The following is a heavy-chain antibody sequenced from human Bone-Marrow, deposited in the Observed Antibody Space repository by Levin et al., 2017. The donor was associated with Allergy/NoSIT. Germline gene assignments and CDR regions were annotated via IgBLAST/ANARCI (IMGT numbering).Heavy chain of an antibody. CDR2: ITSGGDTI. V-gene: IGHV3-11*01. CDR3: TRGSWSLTPHDS. J-gene: IGHJ3*01. D-gene: IGHD3-16*01. CDR1: GFVFSDYY. Sequence: PGGSLRLSCTASGFVFSDYYMNWIRQTPVKGLEWVAYITSGGDTIHYADSVKGRFIVSRDNDKNSLYLQMNRLRAEDTAVYYCTRGSWSLTPHDSWGQGTMVTVSS.